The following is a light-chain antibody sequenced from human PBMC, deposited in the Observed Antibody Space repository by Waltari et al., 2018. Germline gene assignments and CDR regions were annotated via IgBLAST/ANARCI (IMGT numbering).Light chain of an antibody. V-gene: IGKV1-39*01. CDR2: SAS. CDR1: QTIFSY. Sequence: DIQMTQSPSSLSASVGDRVTITCRASQTIFSYLNWFQQTPGKAPELLIFSASALQSGVPSRFSGSGSGTNFTLTISSLQPEDFATYYCQQANSFPLTFGGGTKVEIK. J-gene: IGKJ4*01. CDR3: QQANSFPLT.